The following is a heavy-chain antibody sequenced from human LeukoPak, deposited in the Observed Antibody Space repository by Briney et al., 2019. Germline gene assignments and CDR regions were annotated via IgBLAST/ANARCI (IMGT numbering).Heavy chain of an antibody. J-gene: IGHJ4*02. CDR1: GGSISSSSYY. Sequence: SETLSLTCTVSGGSISSSSYYWGWIRQPPGKGLEWIGSIYYSGSTYYNPSLKSRVTISVDTSKNQFSLKLSSVTAADTAVYYCARAPTPFIAAAGRYYFDYWGQGTLVTVSS. CDR3: ARAPTPFIAAAGRYYFDY. V-gene: IGHV4-39*01. D-gene: IGHD6-13*01. CDR2: IYYSGST.